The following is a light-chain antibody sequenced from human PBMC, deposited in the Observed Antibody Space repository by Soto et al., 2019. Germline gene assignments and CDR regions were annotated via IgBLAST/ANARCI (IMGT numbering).Light chain of an antibody. V-gene: IGLV1-44*01. CDR2: SNS. Sequence: QSVLTQPPSASGTPGQRVTISCSGSTSNIGTKTVNWYQVVPGTAPKLLIYSNSQRPSGVPDRFSGSRSGTSTSLAISGLQSEEEAHYYSAAWDGSLKVKLFGTGIKLTVL. CDR3: AAWDGSLKVKL. J-gene: IGLJ1*01. CDR1: TSNIGTKT.